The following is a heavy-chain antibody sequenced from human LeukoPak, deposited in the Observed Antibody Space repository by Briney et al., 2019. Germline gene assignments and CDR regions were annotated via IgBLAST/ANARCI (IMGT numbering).Heavy chain of an antibody. CDR3: AKIAPWGAVTTTDGFDY. CDR1: GFSFRNYA. CDR2: ISYSGGAT. J-gene: IGHJ4*02. Sequence: GGSLRLSRAASGFSFRNYAMSCVRQAPGKGLEGVSSISYSGGATYYADAVKGRFTISRDNSTNTLYLQLNSLGADDTAVYYCAKIAPWGAVTTTDGFDYWGQGTLVTVSS. V-gene: IGHV3-23*01. D-gene: IGHD4-17*01.